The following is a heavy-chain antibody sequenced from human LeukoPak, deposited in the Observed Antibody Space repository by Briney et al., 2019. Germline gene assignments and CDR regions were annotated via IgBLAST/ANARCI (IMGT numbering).Heavy chain of an antibody. V-gene: IGHV1-8*01. J-gene: IGHJ6*02. CDR1: GYTFTSYD. CDR2: MNPNSGNT. CDR3: ARRNKRGYYYYGMDV. Sequence: ASVKVSCKASGYTFTSYDINWVRQATGQGLEWMGWMNPNSGNTGYAQKFRGRVTVTRNTSISTAYMELSSLRSEDTAVYYCARRNKRGYYYYGMDVWGQGTTVTVSS.